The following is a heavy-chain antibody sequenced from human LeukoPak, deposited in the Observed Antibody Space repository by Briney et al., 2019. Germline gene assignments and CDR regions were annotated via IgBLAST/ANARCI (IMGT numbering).Heavy chain of an antibody. Sequence: GGSLRLSCAVSGLTFSRYAMSWVRQAPGKGLEWVSAISESGSGTYYADSVKGRFTISRDNSKDTLSLQMNSLRAEDTAVYYCAKDIAQGYTFGSIEQDYWGQGTLVAVSS. CDR2: ISESGSGT. J-gene: IGHJ4*02. D-gene: IGHD5-18*01. V-gene: IGHV3-23*01. CDR1: GLTFSRYA. CDR3: AKDIAQGYTFGSIEQDY.